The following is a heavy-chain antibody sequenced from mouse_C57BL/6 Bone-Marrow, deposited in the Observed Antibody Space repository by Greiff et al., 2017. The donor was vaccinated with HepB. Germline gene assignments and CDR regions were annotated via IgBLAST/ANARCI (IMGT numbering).Heavy chain of an antibody. CDR3: ARVYYAWFAY. Sequence: DVKFVESGGGLVKPGGSLKLSCAASGFTFSSYAMSWVRQTPEKRLEWVATISDGGSYTYYPDNVKGRFTISRDNAKNNLYLQMSHLKSEDTAMYYCARVYYAWFAYWGQGTLVTVSA. J-gene: IGHJ3*01. D-gene: IGHD1-1*01. CDR2: ISDGGSYT. CDR1: GFTFSSYA. V-gene: IGHV5-4*03.